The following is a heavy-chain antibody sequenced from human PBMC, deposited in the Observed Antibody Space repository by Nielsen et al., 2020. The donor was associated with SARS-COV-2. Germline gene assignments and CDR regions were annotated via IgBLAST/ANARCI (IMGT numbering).Heavy chain of an antibody. D-gene: IGHD3-22*01. CDR1: GFTFSSYG. J-gene: IGHJ4*02. CDR3: ARDLRVGDDSSGYTPPY. CDR2: IWYDGSNK. Sequence: GESLKISCAASGFTFSSYGMHWVRQAPGKGLEWVAVIWYDGSNKYYADSVKGRFTISRDNSKNTLYLQMNSLRAEDTAVYYCARDLRVGDDSSGYTPPYWGQGTLVTVSS. V-gene: IGHV3-33*01.